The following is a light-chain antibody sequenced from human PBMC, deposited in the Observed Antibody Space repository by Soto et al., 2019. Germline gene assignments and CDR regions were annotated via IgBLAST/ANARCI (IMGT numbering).Light chain of an antibody. CDR1: QGISNY. CDR3: QKYNSAPL. J-gene: IGKJ3*01. CDR2: AAS. V-gene: IGKV1-27*01. Sequence: DIQMTQSPSSLSASVGDRVTITCRASQGISNYLAWYQQKPGKVPKLLIYAASTLQSGVPSRFNGSGSGTDFTLTISSLQPEDVATYYCQKYNSAPLFGPGTKVDLK.